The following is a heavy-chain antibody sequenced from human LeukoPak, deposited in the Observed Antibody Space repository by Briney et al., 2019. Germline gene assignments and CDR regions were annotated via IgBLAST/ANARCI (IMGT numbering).Heavy chain of an antibody. CDR2: IYHGGST. Sequence: SETLSLTCTVSGYSISSGYYRGWIRQPPGKGLEWIGSIYHGGSTYYNPSLKSRVTISVDTSKNQFSLKLSSVTAADTAVYYCARGEQGPYYDFWSGYYFENWFDPWGQGTLVTVSS. CDR1: GYSISSGYY. D-gene: IGHD3-3*01. CDR3: ARGEQGPYYDFWSGYYFENWFDP. J-gene: IGHJ5*02. V-gene: IGHV4-38-2*02.